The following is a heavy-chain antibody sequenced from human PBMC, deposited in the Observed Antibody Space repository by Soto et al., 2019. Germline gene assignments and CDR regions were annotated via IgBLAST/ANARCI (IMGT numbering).Heavy chain of an antibody. CDR3: AKVAAHSNGHSDYFQH. Sequence: EVQLVESGGGLVQPGRSLRLSCAASGFTFDDYAMHWVRQAPGKGLEWVSSITWNGVNIGYADSVKGRSTISRDNAKNSLYLQMNSLRAEDTALYYCAKVAAHSNGHSDYFQHWGQGTLVTVSS. CDR1: GFTFDDYA. V-gene: IGHV3-9*01. J-gene: IGHJ1*01. D-gene: IGHD6-19*01. CDR2: ITWNGVNI.